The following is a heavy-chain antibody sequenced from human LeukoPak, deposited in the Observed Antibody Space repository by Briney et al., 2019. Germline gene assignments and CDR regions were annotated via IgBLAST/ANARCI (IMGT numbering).Heavy chain of an antibody. V-gene: IGHV1-8*01. D-gene: IGHD2-15*01. Sequence: ASVKVSCKASGYTFTSYDINWVRQATGQGLEWMGWLNPNSGNTGYAQKFQGRVTMTRNTSISTAYMELSSLRSEDTAVYYCARAQTVVAATPGGYWGQGTLVTVSS. CDR2: LNPNSGNT. CDR3: ARAQTVVAATPGGY. J-gene: IGHJ4*02. CDR1: GYTFTSYD.